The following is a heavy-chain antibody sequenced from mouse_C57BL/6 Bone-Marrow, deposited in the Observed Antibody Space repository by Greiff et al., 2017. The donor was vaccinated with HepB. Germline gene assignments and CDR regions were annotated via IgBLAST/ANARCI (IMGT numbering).Heavy chain of an antibody. J-gene: IGHJ2*01. CDR1: GYTFTSYW. D-gene: IGHD1-1*01. Sequence: EVQLQESGTVLARPGASVKMSCKTSGYTFTSYWMHWVKQRPGQGLEWIGAIYPGNSDTSYNQKFKGKAKLTAVTSASTAYMELSSLTNEDSAVYYCTSFITTVVAPDDWGQGTTLTVSS. V-gene: IGHV1-5*01. CDR2: IYPGNSDT. CDR3: TSFITTVVAPDD.